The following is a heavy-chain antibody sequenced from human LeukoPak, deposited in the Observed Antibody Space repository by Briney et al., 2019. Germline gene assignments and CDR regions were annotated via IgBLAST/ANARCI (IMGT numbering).Heavy chain of an antibody. Sequence: ASVKVACKASGYTFTNYLLHWVRQAPGQGLEWVGRITPSVDTTNYAQRFRDRVTMTRDTSTSTVYMELSSLRSEDTAVYHCVREESGGYFDYWGQGTLVTVSS. CDR3: VREESGGYFDY. V-gene: IGHV1-46*01. D-gene: IGHD2-8*02. J-gene: IGHJ4*02. CDR2: ITPSVDTT. CDR1: GYTFTNYL.